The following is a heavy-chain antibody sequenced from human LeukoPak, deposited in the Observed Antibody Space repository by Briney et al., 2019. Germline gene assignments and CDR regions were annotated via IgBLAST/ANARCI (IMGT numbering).Heavy chain of an antibody. CDR2: INWNGGST. V-gene: IGHV3-20*04. Sequence: GGSLRLSCAASGFTFDDYGMSWVRQAPGKGLEWVSGINWNGGSTGYADSVKGRFTISRDNSKNTLYLQMGSLRAEDMAVYYCARGPAGSYYNVINYFDYWGQGTLVTVSS. CDR3: ARGPAGSYYNVINYFDY. D-gene: IGHD3-10*01. CDR1: GFTFDDYG. J-gene: IGHJ4*02.